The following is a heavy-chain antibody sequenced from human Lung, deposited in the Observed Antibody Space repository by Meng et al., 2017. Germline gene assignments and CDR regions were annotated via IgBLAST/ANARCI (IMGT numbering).Heavy chain of an antibody. CDR2: INHSGST. Sequence: EKLQEWGAGLLNASEILSITGVVSGGSFSDYYWSWFRQPPGKGLEWIGEINHSGSTNYNPSLESRATISVDTSQNNLSLKLSSVTAADSAVYYCARGPTTMAHDFDYWGQGTLVTVSS. CDR3: ARGPTTMAHDFDY. CDR1: GGSFSDYY. V-gene: IGHV4-34*01. J-gene: IGHJ4*02. D-gene: IGHD4-11*01.